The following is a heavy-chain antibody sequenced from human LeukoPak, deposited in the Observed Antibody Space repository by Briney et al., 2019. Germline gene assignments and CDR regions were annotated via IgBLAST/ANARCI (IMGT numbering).Heavy chain of an antibody. D-gene: IGHD4-23*01. CDR2: ISSDGSNK. CDR1: GFTFSNHG. Sequence: PGGSLRLSCAASGFTFSNHGVHWVRQAPSKGLEWVSVISSDGSNKYYVDSVKGRFTISKDNSKNTLYLQMNSLRAEDTAVYYCAKDLGGGGKCPDHWGQGTLVTVSS. J-gene: IGHJ4*02. V-gene: IGHV3-30*18. CDR3: AKDLGGGGKCPDH.